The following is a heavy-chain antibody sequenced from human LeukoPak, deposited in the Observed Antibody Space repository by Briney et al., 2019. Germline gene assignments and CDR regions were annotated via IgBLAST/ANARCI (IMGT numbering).Heavy chain of an antibody. CDR1: GFTFSSYA. D-gene: IGHD6-6*01. J-gene: IGHJ4*02. V-gene: IGHV3-23*01. CDR3: ASGGAARPDF. CDR2: ISGSGGST. Sequence: GGSLRLSCAASGFTFSSYAMSWVRQAPGKGLEWVSAISGSGGSTYYADSVKGRFTISRDNAKNSLYLQMNSLRVEDTAVYYCASGGAARPDFWGQGTLVTVSS.